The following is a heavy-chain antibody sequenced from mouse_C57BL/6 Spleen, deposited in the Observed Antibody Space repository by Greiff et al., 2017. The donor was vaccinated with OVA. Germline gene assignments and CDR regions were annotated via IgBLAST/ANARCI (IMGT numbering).Heavy chain of an antibody. CDR2: SDPSDSYT. Sequence: QVQLQQPGAELVKPGASVKLSCKASGYTFTSYWMQWVKQRPGQGLEWIGESDPSDSYTNYNQKFKGKATLTVDTSSSTAYMQLSSLTSEDSAVYYCARSLYRGYFDVWGTGTTVTVSS. D-gene: IGHD1-1*01. V-gene: IGHV1-50*01. CDR3: ARSLYRGYFDV. CDR1: GYTFTSYW. J-gene: IGHJ1*03.